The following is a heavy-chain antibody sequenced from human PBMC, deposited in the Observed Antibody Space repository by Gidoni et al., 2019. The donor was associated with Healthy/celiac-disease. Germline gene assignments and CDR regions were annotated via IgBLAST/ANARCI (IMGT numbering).Heavy chain of an antibody. V-gene: IGHV2-26*01. CDR1: GFSLSNARMG. CDR3: ARSRLAYCGGDCYYYYGMDV. Sequence: QVTLKESGPVLVKPTETLTLTCTVSGFSLSNARMGVSWIRQPPGKALEWLAHIFSNDEKSYSTSLKSRLTISKDTSKSQVVLTMTNMDPVDTATYYCARSRLAYCGGDCYYYYGMDVWGQGTTVTVSS. D-gene: IGHD2-21*02. J-gene: IGHJ6*02. CDR2: IFSNDEK.